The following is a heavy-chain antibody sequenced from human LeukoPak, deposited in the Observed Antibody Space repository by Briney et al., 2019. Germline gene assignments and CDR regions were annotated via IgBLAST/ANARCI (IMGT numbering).Heavy chain of an antibody. CDR2: ISGSGGST. CDR1: GFTFSSYA. D-gene: IGHD3-3*01. Sequence: QPGGSLRLSCAASGFTFSSYAMSWARQAPGKGLEWVSAISGSGGSTYYADSVKGRFTISRDNSKNTLYLQMNSLRAVDTAVYYCAKDPVEPRFLEPDPFDYWGQGTLVTVSS. CDR3: AKDPVEPRFLEPDPFDY. V-gene: IGHV3-23*01. J-gene: IGHJ4*02.